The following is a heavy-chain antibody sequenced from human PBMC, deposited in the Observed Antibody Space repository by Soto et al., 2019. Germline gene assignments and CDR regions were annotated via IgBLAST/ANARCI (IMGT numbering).Heavy chain of an antibody. CDR1: GGTFSSYA. CDR2: IIPIFGTA. CDR3: ARVGDYYDSSGYQPHAFDI. D-gene: IGHD3-22*01. Sequence: QVQLVQSGAEVKKPGSSVKVSCKASGGTFSSYAISWVRQAPGQGLEWMGGIIPIFGTANYAQKFQGRVTITADETTSSACXELSSLRAEDTAVYYCARVGDYYDSSGYQPHAFDIWGQGTMVTVSS. V-gene: IGHV1-69*12. J-gene: IGHJ3*02.